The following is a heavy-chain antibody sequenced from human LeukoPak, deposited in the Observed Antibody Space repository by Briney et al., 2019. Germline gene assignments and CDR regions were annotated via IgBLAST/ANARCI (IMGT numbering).Heavy chain of an antibody. D-gene: IGHD3-10*01. V-gene: IGHV4-34*01. CDR3: ARGYHYYGSGSYYRIPFGLDY. CDR1: GGSFSGYY. Sequence: SETLSLTCAVYGGSFSGYYLSWIRQPPGKGLEWIGEINHSGSTNYNPSLKSRVTISVDTSKNQFSLKLSSVTAADTAVYYCARGYHYYGSGSYYRIPFGLDYWGQGTLVTVSS. CDR2: INHSGST. J-gene: IGHJ4*02.